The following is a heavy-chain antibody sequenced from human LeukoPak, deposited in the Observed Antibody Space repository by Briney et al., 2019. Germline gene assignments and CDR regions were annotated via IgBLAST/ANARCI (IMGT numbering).Heavy chain of an antibody. CDR1: GFTFSSNY. D-gene: IGHD3-22*01. CDR3: ARAADYYDSSGYSYYFDY. J-gene: IGHJ4*02. V-gene: IGHV3-21*01. Sequence: GGSLRLSCAASGFTFSSNYMSWVRQAPGKGLEWVSSISSSSSYIYYADSVKGRFTISRDDAKNSLYLQMNSLRAEDTAVYYCARAADYYDSSGYSYYFDYWGQGTLVTVSS. CDR2: ISSSSSYI.